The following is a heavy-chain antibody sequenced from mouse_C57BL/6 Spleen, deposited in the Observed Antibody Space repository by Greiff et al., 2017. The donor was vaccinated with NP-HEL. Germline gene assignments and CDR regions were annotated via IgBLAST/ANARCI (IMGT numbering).Heavy chain of an antibody. CDR2: ISNLAYSI. CDR1: GFTFSDYG. J-gene: IGHJ1*03. Sequence: EVQRVESGGGLVQPGGSLKLSCAASGFTFSDYGMAWVRQAPRKGPEWVAFISNLAYSIYYADTVTGRFTISRENAKNTLYLEMSSLRSEDTAMYYCARQGGNLWYFDVWGTGTTVTVSS. CDR3: ARQGGNLWYFDV. V-gene: IGHV5-15*01. D-gene: IGHD1-1*02.